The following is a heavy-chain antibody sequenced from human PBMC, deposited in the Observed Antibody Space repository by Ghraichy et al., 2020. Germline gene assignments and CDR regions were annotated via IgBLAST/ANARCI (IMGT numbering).Heavy chain of an antibody. J-gene: IGHJ6*02. D-gene: IGHD3-22*01. CDR1: GYRFTSYW. Sequence: GESLNISCRGSGYRFTSYWIGWVRQMPGKGLEWMGIIYPGDSDTRYSPPFQGQVTISVDKSISTAYLQWSSLKASDTAMYYCARGYYDDYYYYGMDVWGQGTTVTVTS. CDR2: IYPGDSDT. V-gene: IGHV5-51*01. CDR3: ARGYYDDYYYYGMDV.